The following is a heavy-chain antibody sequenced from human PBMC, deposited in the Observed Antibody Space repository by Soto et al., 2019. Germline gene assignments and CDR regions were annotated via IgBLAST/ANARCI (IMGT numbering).Heavy chain of an antibody. CDR3: AKDKELSGYTSYSMDV. J-gene: IGHJ6*02. D-gene: IGHD3-3*01. Sequence: PGGSLRLSCAASGFTLSNYAVNWVRQAPGKGLEWVSYISSDSRYIYYGDSVKGRFIISRDNSKNTLYLQMNSLRSDDTAAYYCAKDKELSGYTSYSMDVWGQGTTVTVSS. V-gene: IGHV3-21*04. CDR2: ISSDSRYI. CDR1: GFTLSNYA.